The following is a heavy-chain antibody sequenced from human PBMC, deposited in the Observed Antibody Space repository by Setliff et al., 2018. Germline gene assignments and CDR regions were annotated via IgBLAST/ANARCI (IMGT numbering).Heavy chain of an antibody. CDR3: RYWSGYYNNDY. CDR1: GGSFSSYY. Sequence: PSETLSLTCTVYGGSFSSYYWGWIRQSPGKGLEWIGEINDSGTTNYSPSLKSRVTISLDASTNQFSLKLRSVSAADTAVYYCRYWSGYYNNDYWGQGTLVTVSS. CDR2: INDSGTT. V-gene: IGHV4-34*01. D-gene: IGHD3-3*01. J-gene: IGHJ4*02.